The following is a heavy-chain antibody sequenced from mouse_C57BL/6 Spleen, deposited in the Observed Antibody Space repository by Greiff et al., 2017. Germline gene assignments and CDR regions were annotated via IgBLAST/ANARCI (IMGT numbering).Heavy chain of an antibody. J-gene: IGHJ3*01. CDR2: IYTGSGNT. CDR1: GYSFTSYY. V-gene: IGHV1-66*01. CDR3: AGERDGSGPFAY. Sequence: QVQLKESGPELVKPGASVKLSCKASGYSFTSYYIHWVKQRPGQGLEWIGWIYTGSGNTKYNEKFKGKATLTADTSSSTAYMLLSSLTSEDSAFYYFAGERDGSGPFAYWGQGTLVTVSA. D-gene: IGHD2-3*01.